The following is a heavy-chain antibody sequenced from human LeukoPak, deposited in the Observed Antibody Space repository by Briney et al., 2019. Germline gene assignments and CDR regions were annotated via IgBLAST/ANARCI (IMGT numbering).Heavy chain of an antibody. CDR3: ARQKQLGGFDY. D-gene: IGHD6-6*01. V-gene: IGHV1-18*01. J-gene: IGHJ4*02. Sequence: ASVKVSCKASGYTLTNYGINWVRQAPGQGLEWMGWISAYNGNTKYAQKVQGRVTMTTDTSTSTAYMELTSLISDDTAVYYCARQKQLGGFDYWGQGTLVTVSS. CDR2: ISAYNGNT. CDR1: GYTLTNYG.